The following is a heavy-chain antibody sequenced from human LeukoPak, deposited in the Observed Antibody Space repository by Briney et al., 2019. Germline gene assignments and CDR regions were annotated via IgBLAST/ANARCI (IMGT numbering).Heavy chain of an antibody. V-gene: IGHV4-39*01. D-gene: IGHD6-13*01. CDR3: ARGYSSSWYSEIDY. Sequence: SETLSLTCTVSGGSISSSSYYWGWIRQPPGKGLEWIGSIYYSGSTYYNPSLKSRVTISVDTSKNQFSLKLSSLTAADTAVYYCARGYSSSWYSEIDYWGQGTLVTVSS. J-gene: IGHJ4*02. CDR1: GGSISSSSYY. CDR2: IYYSGST.